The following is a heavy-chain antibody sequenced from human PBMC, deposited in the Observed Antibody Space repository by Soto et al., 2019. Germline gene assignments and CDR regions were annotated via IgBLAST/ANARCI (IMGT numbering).Heavy chain of an antibody. CDR2: ISYDGTKT. Sequence: QVQLVESGGGVVQPGRSLRVSCAASGFTFSIYAMHWVRQAPGTGLEWVAVISYDGTKTYYADSLEGRVTIPRDNSKNTVYLQMNSPRDEDTAVYYCAKDRGPRMQWLIAPFDYGGQVTLVTVPP. J-gene: IGHJ4*02. CDR3: AKDRGPRMQWLIAPFDY. CDR1: GFTFSIYA. D-gene: IGHD6-19*01. V-gene: IGHV3-30*18.